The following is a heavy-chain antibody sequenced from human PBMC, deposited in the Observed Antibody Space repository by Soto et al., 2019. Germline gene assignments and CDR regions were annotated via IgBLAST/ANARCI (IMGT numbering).Heavy chain of an antibody. CDR1: GDSVSSNSAA. CDR2: TYYRSKWYN. V-gene: IGHV6-1*01. Sequence: HSQTLSLTCAISGDSVSSNSAAWNWIRQSPSRGLEWLGRTYYRSKWYNDYAVSVKSRITINPDTSKNQFSLQLNSVTPEDTAVYYCARHPGFMQLPITIFDYWGQGTLVTVSS. J-gene: IGHJ4*02. CDR3: ARHPGFMQLPITIFDY. D-gene: IGHD2-2*01.